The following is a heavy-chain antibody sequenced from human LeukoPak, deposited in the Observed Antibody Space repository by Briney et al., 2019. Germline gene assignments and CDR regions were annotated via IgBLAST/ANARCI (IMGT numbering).Heavy chain of an antibody. Sequence: SQTLSLTCTVSGGSISSGDYYWSWIPQPPGKGLERVGYIYYSGSTHYNPSLKSRVTIPVDTSHNQFALKLSSVTAADTAVYYCARDPDLISGYYFEGFDIWGQGTMVTVSS. CDR3: ARDPDLISGYYFEGFDI. D-gene: IGHD3-22*01. CDR1: GGSISSGDYY. V-gene: IGHV4-30-4*08. J-gene: IGHJ3*02. CDR2: IYYSGST.